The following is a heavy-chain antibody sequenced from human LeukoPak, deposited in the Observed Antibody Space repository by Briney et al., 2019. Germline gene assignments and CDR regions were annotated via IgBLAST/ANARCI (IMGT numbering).Heavy chain of an antibody. D-gene: IGHD7-27*01. CDR1: GFTFTSYA. V-gene: IGHV3-23*01. Sequence: GGSLRLSCAASGFTFTSYAMSWVRQAPGKGLEWVSDINGSGGTTYYADSVKGRFTISRDNSKNTLYLQMNSLRAEDTAVYYCARVILGELGFDYWGQGTLVTVSS. J-gene: IGHJ4*02. CDR3: ARVILGELGFDY. CDR2: INGSGGTT.